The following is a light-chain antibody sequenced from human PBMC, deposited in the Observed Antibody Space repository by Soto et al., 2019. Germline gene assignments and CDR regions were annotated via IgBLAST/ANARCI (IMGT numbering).Light chain of an antibody. CDR2: GAS. V-gene: IGKV3-20*01. Sequence: EIVLTQSPGTLCLSPGERATLSCRASQSFNRAYLAWYQQKPGQAPRLLIYGASSRATGIPDRFSGSGSGTDFTLTISRLEPEDFAVYYCQQYGSSPRTFGQGTKVEVK. J-gene: IGKJ1*01. CDR3: QQYGSSPRT. CDR1: QSFNRAY.